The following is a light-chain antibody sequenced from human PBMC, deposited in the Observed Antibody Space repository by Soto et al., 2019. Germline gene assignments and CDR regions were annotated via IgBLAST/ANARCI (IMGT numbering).Light chain of an antibody. Sequence: DIVMTQSPLSLPVTPGEPASISCRSSQSLLHSNGYNYLDWYLQKPGQSPQLLIYLGSNRASGVPDRFSGSGSGTDFTLKINGVEAEDVGVYYCMQGLQLPRTFGQGTRLEIK. CDR1: QSLLHSNGYNY. V-gene: IGKV2-28*01. CDR2: LGS. CDR3: MQGLQLPRT. J-gene: IGKJ5*01.